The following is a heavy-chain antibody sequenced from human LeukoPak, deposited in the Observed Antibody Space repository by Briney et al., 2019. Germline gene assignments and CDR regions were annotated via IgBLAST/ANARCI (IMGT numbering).Heavy chain of an antibody. J-gene: IGHJ4*02. D-gene: IGHD3-22*01. CDR1: GGTFSSYA. V-gene: IGHV1-69*04. Sequence: SAKVSCKASGGTFSSYAISWVRQAPGQGLEWMGRIIPILGIANYAQKFQGRVTITADKSTSTAYMELSSLRSEDTAVYYCASPSHYYDSSGYYPFDYWGQGTLVTVSS. CDR3: ASPSHYYDSSGYYPFDY. CDR2: IIPILGIA.